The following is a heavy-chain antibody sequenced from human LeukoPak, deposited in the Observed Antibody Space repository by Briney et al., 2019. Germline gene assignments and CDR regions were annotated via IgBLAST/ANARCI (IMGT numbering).Heavy chain of an antibody. CDR2: IIPFFAIV. CDR1: GGTFRSYT. V-gene: IGHV1-69*04. D-gene: IGHD3-22*01. Sequence: SVKVSCKACGGTFRSYTINWVRQAPGQGLEWMGRIIPFFAIVNHAQNFRGRVTTTAGKPTSTAYMELSSLRSEHTAVYYCVRDSLTSGYSFYWGQGTLVTVSS. J-gene: IGHJ4*02. CDR3: VRDSLTSGYSFY.